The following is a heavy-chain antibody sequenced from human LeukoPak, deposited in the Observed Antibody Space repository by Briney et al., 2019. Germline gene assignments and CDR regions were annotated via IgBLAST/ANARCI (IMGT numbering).Heavy chain of an antibody. CDR1: GGSISSYY. CDR2: IYTSGTT. CDR3: ARGVYTMIVGYYFDY. Sequence: SETLSLTCTVSGGSISSYYWSWIRQPAGKGLEWIGRIYTSGTTNYNPSLKSRVTMSVDTSKNQFSLKLSSVTAADTAVYYCARGVYTMIVGYYFDYWGQGTLVTVSS. J-gene: IGHJ4*02. V-gene: IGHV4-4*07. D-gene: IGHD3-22*01.